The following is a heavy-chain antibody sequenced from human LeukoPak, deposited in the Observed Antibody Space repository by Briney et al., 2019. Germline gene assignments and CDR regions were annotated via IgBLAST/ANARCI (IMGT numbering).Heavy chain of an antibody. CDR2: IYHSGST. J-gene: IGHJ4*02. CDR1: GGSISNSDW. Sequence: PSGTLSLTCAVSGGSISNSDWWSWVRQPPGKGLEWIGEIYHSGSTNYNPSLKSRVIISVDKSKNQFSLELSSVTAADTAVYFCARLRGAAGTSFFDSWGQGTLVTVSS. V-gene: IGHV4-4*02. CDR3: ARLRGAAGTSFFDS. D-gene: IGHD6-13*01.